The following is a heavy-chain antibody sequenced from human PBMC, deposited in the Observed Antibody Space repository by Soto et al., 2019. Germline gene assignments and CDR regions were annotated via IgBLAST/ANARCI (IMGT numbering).Heavy chain of an antibody. Sequence: PGGSLRLCCAASGFTFSSYGMHWVRQAPGKGLEWVAVIWYDGSNKYYADSVKARFTISRDNSKNTLSMQMNSLRAEDTAVYSCARDIAMTVVSYYYGMEVWGQGNTVTVSS. J-gene: IGHJ6*02. V-gene: IGHV3-33*01. CDR3: ARDIAMTVVSYYYGMEV. D-gene: IGHD3-22*01. CDR2: IWYDGSNK. CDR1: GFTFSSYG.